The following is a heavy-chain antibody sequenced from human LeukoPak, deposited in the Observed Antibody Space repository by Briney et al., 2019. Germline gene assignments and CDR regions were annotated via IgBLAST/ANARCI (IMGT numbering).Heavy chain of an antibody. Sequence: SGPTLVNPTQTLTLTCTFSGFSLSTSGMCVSWIRQPPGKALEWLARIDWDDDKYYSTSLKTRLTISKDTSKNQVVLTMTNMDPVDTAAYYCARIPYYYDSSGYYLDYWGQGTLVTVSS. V-gene: IGHV2-70*11. J-gene: IGHJ4*02. CDR3: ARIPYYYDSSGYYLDY. CDR2: IDWDDDK. CDR1: GFSLSTSGMC. D-gene: IGHD3-22*01.